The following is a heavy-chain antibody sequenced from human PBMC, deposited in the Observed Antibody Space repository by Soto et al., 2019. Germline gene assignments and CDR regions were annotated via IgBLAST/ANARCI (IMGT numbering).Heavy chain of an antibody. CDR1: GGSISNYY. Sequence: SETLSLTCIVSGGSISNYYWSWIRQPPGKGLKWIGYIYYSGSTNYNPSLQSRVTISVDTSKNQFSLKLSSVTAADTAVYYCARAVLPATASFDYWGQGTLVTVSS. J-gene: IGHJ4*02. V-gene: IGHV4-59*01. D-gene: IGHD2-2*01. CDR3: ARAVLPATASFDY. CDR2: IYYSGST.